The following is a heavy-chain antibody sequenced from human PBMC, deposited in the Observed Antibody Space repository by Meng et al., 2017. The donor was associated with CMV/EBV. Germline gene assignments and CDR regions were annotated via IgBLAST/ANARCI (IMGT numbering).Heavy chain of an antibody. CDR1: GSTFSSTA. Sequence: VSCKPSGSTFSSTAISWVPQAPETGLEWMEGIIPIFGTATYAQKFQGRVTITADKSTSTAYMELSSLRSEDTAVYYCAIGSQLGGYWGQGTLVTVSS. V-gene: IGHV1-69*06. CDR2: IIPIFGTA. CDR3: AIGSQLGGY. D-gene: IGHD1-1*01. J-gene: IGHJ4*02.